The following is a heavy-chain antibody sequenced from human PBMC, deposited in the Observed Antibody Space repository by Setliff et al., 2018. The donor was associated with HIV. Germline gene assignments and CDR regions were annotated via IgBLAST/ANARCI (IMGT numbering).Heavy chain of an antibody. CDR1: GVTFSNYA. V-gene: IGHV1-69*05. J-gene: IGHJ3*02. CDR3: ARDTGQQLVGFDI. D-gene: IGHD6-13*01. Sequence: ASVKVSCKASGVTFSNYAISWVRQAPGQGLEWMGGIIPIFGTANYAQKFQGRVTITTDESTITAYMELGSLRSEDTAVYYCARDTGQQLVGFDIWGQGTMVTVSS. CDR2: IIPIFGTA.